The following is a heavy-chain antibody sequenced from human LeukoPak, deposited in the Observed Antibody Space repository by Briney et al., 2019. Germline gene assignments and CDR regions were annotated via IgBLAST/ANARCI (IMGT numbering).Heavy chain of an antibody. Sequence: SETLSLTCTVSGASISGYYWSWIRQPPGKGLECIGYIYHSGSTNYNPSLKSRVTISVDTSNKQFSLKLSSVTAADTAVYYCARVSTLQYYYYMDVWGKGTTVTVSS. CDR2: IYHSGST. CDR1: GASISGYY. J-gene: IGHJ6*03. V-gene: IGHV4-59*01. CDR3: ARVSTLQYYYYMDV.